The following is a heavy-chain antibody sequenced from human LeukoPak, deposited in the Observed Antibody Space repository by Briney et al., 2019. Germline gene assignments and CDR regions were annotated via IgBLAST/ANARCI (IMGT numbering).Heavy chain of an antibody. J-gene: IGHJ4*02. V-gene: IGHV5-51*01. CDR3: ARDFDGSSLGH. Sequence: GESLKIPCQGSGYSFTNYWIGWVRQMPGKGLEWMGIIYPDDSDARYSPSFQGQVTFSADKSIGTAYLQWTSLKASDTAMYYCARDFDGSSLGHWGQGTLVTVSS. CDR2: IYPDDSDA. CDR1: GYSFTNYW. D-gene: IGHD6-6*01.